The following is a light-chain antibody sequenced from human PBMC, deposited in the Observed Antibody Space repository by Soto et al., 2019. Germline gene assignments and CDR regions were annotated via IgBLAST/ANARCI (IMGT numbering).Light chain of an antibody. Sequence: IVLTQSPVTLSLSPGERATLSCRASQSVRSNYLAWYQQKPGQAPRLLIYGASSRATGIPDRFSGTGSGTDFTLTISRLEPEDFAVYYCQLYGTLPLTFGGGTKVDIK. J-gene: IGKJ4*01. CDR2: GAS. CDR1: QSVRSNY. V-gene: IGKV3-20*01. CDR3: QLYGTLPLT.